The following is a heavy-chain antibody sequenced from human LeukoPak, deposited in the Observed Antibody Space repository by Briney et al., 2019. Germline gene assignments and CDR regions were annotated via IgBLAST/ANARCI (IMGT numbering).Heavy chain of an antibody. D-gene: IGHD3-22*01. CDR1: GGSFSGYY. J-gene: IGHJ3*02. CDR3: AREAYYYDSSGFWDAFDI. V-gene: IGHV4-4*07. CDR2: IYPSGST. Sequence: PSETLSLTCAVYGGSFSGYYWSWIRQPAGKGLEWIGRIYPSGSTNYNPSLKSRVTISLDTSKNQVSLKLSSVTAADTAIYYCAREAYYYDSSGFWDAFDIWGQGTMVTVSS.